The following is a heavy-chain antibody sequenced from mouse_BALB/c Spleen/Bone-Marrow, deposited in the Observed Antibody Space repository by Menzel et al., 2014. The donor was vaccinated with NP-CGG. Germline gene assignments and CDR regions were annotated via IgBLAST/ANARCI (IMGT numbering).Heavy chain of an antibody. Sequence: EVQVVESGGGLVQPGGSLKLSCATSGFTFSDFYMEWVRQTPGQRLEWIAASRNKANDYTTESSASVKGRFIVARDTSQSIRYLQMNALRAEDTAIYYCARDYYGSSYWYVDVWGAGTTVTVSS. J-gene: IGHJ1*01. CDR2: SRNKANDYTT. CDR3: ARDYYGSSYWYVDV. V-gene: IGHV7-1*02. CDR1: GFTFSDFY. D-gene: IGHD1-1*01.